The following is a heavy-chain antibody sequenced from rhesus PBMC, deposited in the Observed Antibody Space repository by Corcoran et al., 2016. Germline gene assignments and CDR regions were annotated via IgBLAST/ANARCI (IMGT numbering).Heavy chain of an antibody. CDR2: ISYNGSNK. V-gene: IGHV3-54*02. CDR1: GFTFSSYG. D-gene: IGHD1-26*01. Sequence: EVQLVESGGGLVQPGGSPRLSCAASGFTFSSYGMHWVRQAPGKGLEWVAVISYNGSNKYYAESVKDRFTISRDNSKNMLYLQMNNLKLEDTAVYYCARKNNWNYWESYGLDSWGQGVVVTVSS. CDR3: ARKNNWNYWESYGLDS. J-gene: IGHJ6*01.